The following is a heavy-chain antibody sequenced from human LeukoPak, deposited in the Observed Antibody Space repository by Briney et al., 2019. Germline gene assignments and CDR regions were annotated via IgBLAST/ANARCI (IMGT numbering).Heavy chain of an antibody. Sequence: SGGGLVQPGGSLRLSCAASGFTFSSYSMNWVRQAPGKGLEWVSYISSSSSTIYYADSVKGRFTISRDNAKNSLYLQMNSLRAEDTAVYYCARDRPYSSSPFDYWGQGTLVTVSS. V-gene: IGHV3-48*01. CDR3: ARDRPYSSSPFDY. CDR1: GFTFSSYS. CDR2: ISSSSSTI. J-gene: IGHJ4*02. D-gene: IGHD6-13*01.